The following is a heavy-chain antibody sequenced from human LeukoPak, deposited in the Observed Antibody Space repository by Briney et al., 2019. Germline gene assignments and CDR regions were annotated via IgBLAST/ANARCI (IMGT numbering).Heavy chain of an antibody. V-gene: IGHV1-69*13. CDR3: ARPVDGYSSSWYWFAP. D-gene: IGHD6-13*01. J-gene: IGHJ5*02. CDR2: IIPIFGTA. CDR1: GGTFSSYA. Sequence: SVKVSCKASGGTFSSYAISWVRQAPGQGLEWMGGIIPIFGTANYAQKFQGRVTITADESTSTAYMELSSLRSEDTAVYYCARPVDGYSSSWYWFAPWGQGTLVTVSS.